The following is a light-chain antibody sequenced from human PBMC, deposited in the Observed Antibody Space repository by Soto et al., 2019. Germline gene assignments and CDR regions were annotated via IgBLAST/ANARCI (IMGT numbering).Light chain of an antibody. Sequence: QSALTQPASVSGSPGQSITISCTGTSSDVGSYNLVSWYQQHPGKAPKLMIYEVTKRPSGVSNRFSGYKSGNTASLTISGLQAEDEADYYCCSYVGSSTLVFGGGTKVTVL. J-gene: IGLJ2*01. CDR3: CSYVGSSTLV. CDR2: EVT. V-gene: IGLV2-23*02. CDR1: SSDVGSYNL.